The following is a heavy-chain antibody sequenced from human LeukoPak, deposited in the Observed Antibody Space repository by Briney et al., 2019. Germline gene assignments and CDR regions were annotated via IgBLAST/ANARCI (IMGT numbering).Heavy chain of an antibody. Sequence: SQTLSLTCAISGDSVSINSAAWNWIRQSPSRGLEWLGRTYQRSKWYNDYAVSVKSRISINPDISKNQFSLQLNSVTPEDTAVYYCARSPSPYSSGWYFDYWGQGTLVTVSS. CDR3: ARSPSPYSSGWYFDY. J-gene: IGHJ4*02. D-gene: IGHD6-19*01. CDR1: GDSVSINSAA. CDR2: TYQRSKWYN. V-gene: IGHV6-1*01.